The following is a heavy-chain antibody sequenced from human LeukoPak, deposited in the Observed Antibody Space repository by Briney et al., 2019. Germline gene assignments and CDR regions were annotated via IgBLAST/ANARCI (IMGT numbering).Heavy chain of an antibody. D-gene: IGHD6-13*01. CDR1: GFTFSSYW. CDR3: AKPYSSSWYDSEYFQH. V-gene: IGHV3-43D*03. J-gene: IGHJ1*01. CDR2: ISWDGGST. Sequence: GGSLRLSCAASGFTFSSYWMTWVRQAPGKGLEWVSLISWDGGSTYYADSVKGRFTISRDNSKNSLYLQMNSLRAEDTALYYCAKPYSSSWYDSEYFQHWGQGTLVTVSS.